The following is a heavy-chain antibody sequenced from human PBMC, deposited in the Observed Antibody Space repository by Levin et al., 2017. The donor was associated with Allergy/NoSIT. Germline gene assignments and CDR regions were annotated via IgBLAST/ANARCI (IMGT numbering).Heavy chain of an antibody. J-gene: IGHJ4*02. CDR2: ISSSSSYI. D-gene: IGHD6-6*01. CDR1: GFTFSSYS. V-gene: IGHV3-21*01. Sequence: ASVKVSCAASGFTFSSYSMNWVRQAPGKGLEWVSSISSSSSYISDADSVRGRFTISRDNAKNSLYLQMNSLRAEDTAVYYCVTEARDVPYWGQGTLVTVSS. CDR3: VTEARDVPY.